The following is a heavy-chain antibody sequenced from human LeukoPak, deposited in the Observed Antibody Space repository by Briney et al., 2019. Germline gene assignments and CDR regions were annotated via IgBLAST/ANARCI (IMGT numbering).Heavy chain of an antibody. V-gene: IGHV3-48*03. CDR3: ARSDYGGKSFDY. D-gene: IGHD4-23*01. CDR1: GFTFSSYE. CDR2: ISSSGSTI. J-gene: IGHJ4*02. Sequence: PGGSLRLSCAASGFTFSSYEMNWVRQAPGKGLEWVSYISSSGSTIYYADSVKGRFTISRDNAKNSLYLQMNSLRAEGTAVYYCARSDYGGKSFDYWGQGTLVTVSS.